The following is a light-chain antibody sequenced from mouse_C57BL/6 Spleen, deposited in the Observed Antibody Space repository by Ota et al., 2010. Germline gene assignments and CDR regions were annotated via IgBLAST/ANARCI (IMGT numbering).Light chain of an antibody. CDR3: QQWSSYPPT. CDR1: SSVSY. J-gene: IGKJ4*01. CDR2: DTS. Sequence: IVLTQSPALMSASPGEKVTMTCSASSSVSYMYWYQQKPGSSPRLLIYDTSNLASGVPVRFSGSGSGTSYSLTISRMEAEDAATYYCQQWSSYPPTFGSGTKLEIK. V-gene: IGKV4-55*01.